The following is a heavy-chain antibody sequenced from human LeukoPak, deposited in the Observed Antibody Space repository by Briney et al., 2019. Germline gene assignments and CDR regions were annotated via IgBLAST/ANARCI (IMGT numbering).Heavy chain of an antibody. CDR2: ISYDGSNK. Sequence: PGGSLRLSCAASGFTFSSYAMHWVRQAPGKGLEWVAVISYDGSNKYYADSVKGRFTISRDNSKNTLYLQMNSLRAEDTAVYYCARDSITIFGVINFWGQGTLVTVSS. D-gene: IGHD3-3*01. J-gene: IGHJ4*02. CDR1: GFTFSSYA. CDR3: ARDSITIFGVINF. V-gene: IGHV3-30*04.